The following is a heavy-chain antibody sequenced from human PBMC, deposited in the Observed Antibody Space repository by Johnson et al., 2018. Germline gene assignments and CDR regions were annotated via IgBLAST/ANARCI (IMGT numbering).Heavy chain of an antibody. CDR1: GFTFSNYD. CDR3: SIDAAVAGQGDAFDI. CDR2: ISSNGGST. Sequence: VQLVESGGGVVQPGRSLSLSCAASGFTFSNYDMHWVRQAPGKGLEYVSAISSNGGSTYYANSVKGRFTISRDNSKTTLYLQMGSVRAEDRAVYYWSIDAAVAGQGDAFDIWGQGTLVTVSS. V-gene: IGHV3-64*01. J-gene: IGHJ4*02. D-gene: IGHD6-19*01.